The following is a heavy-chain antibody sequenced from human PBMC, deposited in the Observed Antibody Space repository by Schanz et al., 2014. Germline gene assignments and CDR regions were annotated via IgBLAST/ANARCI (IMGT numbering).Heavy chain of an antibody. Sequence: EVQLVESGGGLVQPGGSLRLSCTASGFSLDIFAVSWVRQAPGKGLEWVSSFNDGGVNKYYADSVKGRFTISRDSSKNTLFLQMNSLRTEDTAVYYCARLDPYCRSGTCSRAFDFWGQGTLVTVSS. CDR3: ARLDPYCRSGTCSRAFDF. CDR1: GFSLDIFA. CDR2: FNDGGVNK. J-gene: IGHJ4*02. D-gene: IGHD2-15*01. V-gene: IGHV3-23*04.